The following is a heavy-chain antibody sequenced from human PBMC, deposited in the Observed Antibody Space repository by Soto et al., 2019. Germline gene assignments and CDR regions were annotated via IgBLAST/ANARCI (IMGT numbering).Heavy chain of an antibody. D-gene: IGHD3-10*01. CDR1: GFTFSNAW. J-gene: IGHJ4*02. CDR2: IKSKTDGGTT. Sequence: GGSLRLSCAASGFTFSNAWMSWVRQAPGKGLEWVGRIKSKTDGGTTDYAEPVKGRFSISRDDSKNTLYLQMNSLKTEGTAVYYCTTALSSGSRPPLYWGQGTLVTVSS. CDR3: TTALSSGSRPPLY. V-gene: IGHV3-15*01.